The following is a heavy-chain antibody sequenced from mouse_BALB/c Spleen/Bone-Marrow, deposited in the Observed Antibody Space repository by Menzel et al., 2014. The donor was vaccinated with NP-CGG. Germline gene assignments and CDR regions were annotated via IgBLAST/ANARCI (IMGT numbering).Heavy chain of an antibody. J-gene: IGHJ2*01. V-gene: IGHV1S81*02. D-gene: IGHD1-2*01. CDR1: GYTFTRYW. CDR3: AREAYYGPDY. CDR2: INPSNGRT. Sequence: QVHVKQSGAELVKPGASVKLSRKASGYTFTRYWMEWVKQRPGQGLEWIGEINPSNGRTNYNEKFKSKATLTVDKSSSTAYMQLSSLTSEDSAVYYCAREAYYGPDYWGQGTTLTVSS.